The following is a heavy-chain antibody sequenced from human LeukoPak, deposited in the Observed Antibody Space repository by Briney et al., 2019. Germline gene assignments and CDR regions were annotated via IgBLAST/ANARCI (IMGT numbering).Heavy chain of an antibody. CDR3: ARSELITMVRGVMYWFDP. CDR1: GGSISSYY. V-gene: IGHV4-59*12. Sequence: SETLSLTCTVSGGSISSYYWSWIRQPPGKGLEWIGYIHYSGSTNYNPSLKSRVTISVDTSKNQFSLKLSSVTAADTAVYYCARSELITMVRGVMYWFDPWGQGTLVTVSS. CDR2: IHYSGST. D-gene: IGHD3-10*01. J-gene: IGHJ5*02.